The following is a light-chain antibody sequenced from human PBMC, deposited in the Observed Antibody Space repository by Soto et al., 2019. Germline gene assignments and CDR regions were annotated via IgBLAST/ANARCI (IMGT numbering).Light chain of an antibody. J-gene: IGLJ1*01. V-gene: IGLV4-69*01. Sequence: QSVLTQSPSASASLGASVKSTCTLSSGHSSYAIAWHQQQPEKGPRYLMNLNSDGSHTKGDGIPDRFSGSSSGAERYLTISSLQSEDEADYYCQTWGPGFYVFGTATKLTVL. CDR3: QTWGPGFYV. CDR2: LNSDGSH. CDR1: SGHSSYA.